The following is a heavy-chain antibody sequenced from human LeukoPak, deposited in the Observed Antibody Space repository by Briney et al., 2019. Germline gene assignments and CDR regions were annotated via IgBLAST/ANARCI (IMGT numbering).Heavy chain of an antibody. D-gene: IGHD2-15*01. CDR2: IYTFGST. V-gene: IGHV4-4*09. Sequence: PSETLSLTCTVSGGSMSGYYWSWIRQPPGKGLEWIGFIYTFGSTKYNPSLKSRVTISGDMSRRQFSLKLTSVTAADTAVYFCARQGGYCSASRCPGGFHYMDVWGKGTTVAASS. CDR1: GGSMSGYY. CDR3: ARQGGYCSASRCPGGFHYMDV. J-gene: IGHJ6*03.